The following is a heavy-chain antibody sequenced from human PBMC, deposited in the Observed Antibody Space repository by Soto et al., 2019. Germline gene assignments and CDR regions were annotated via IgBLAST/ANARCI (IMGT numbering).Heavy chain of an antibody. D-gene: IGHD5-18*01. Sequence: GGSLRLSCAASGFSFSSYSMNWVRQAPGKGLEWVSYISSSSSIIYYADSVKGRFTISRDNAKNSLYLQMNSLRAEDTAVYYCAKGDQLWLRYFDYWGQGTLVTVSS. CDR1: GFSFSSYS. CDR3: AKGDQLWLRYFDY. CDR2: ISSSSSII. V-gene: IGHV3-48*01. J-gene: IGHJ4*02.